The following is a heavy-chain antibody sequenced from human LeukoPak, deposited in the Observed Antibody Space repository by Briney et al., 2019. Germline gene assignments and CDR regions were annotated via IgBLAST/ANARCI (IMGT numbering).Heavy chain of an antibody. V-gene: IGHV3-21*01. CDR3: ARAVVYYYDSSGYPTNAFDI. CDR2: ISSSSSYI. J-gene: IGHJ3*02. CDR1: GFTFSSYS. D-gene: IGHD3-22*01. Sequence: GGSLRLSCAASGFTFSSYSMNWVRQAPGKGLEWASSISSSSSYIYYADSVKGRFTISRDNAKNSLYLQMNSLRAEDTAVYYCARAVVYYYDSSGYPTNAFDIWGQGTMVTVSS.